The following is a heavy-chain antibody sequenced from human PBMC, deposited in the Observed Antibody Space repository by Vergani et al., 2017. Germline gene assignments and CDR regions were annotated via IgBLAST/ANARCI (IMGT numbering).Heavy chain of an antibody. CDR2: ISSSSSTI. CDR1: GFPFSSYS. V-gene: IGHV3-48*04. CDR3: ARDPTMIAGPSYWYFDL. Sequence: EVQLVESGGGLVQPGGSLRLSCAASGFPFSSYSMNWVRQAPGKGLEWVSYISSSSSTICYADSVKGRFTISRDNAKNTLYLQMNRLRAEDTAVYYCARDPTMIAGPSYWYFDLWGRGTLVTVSS. J-gene: IGHJ2*01. D-gene: IGHD3-22*01.